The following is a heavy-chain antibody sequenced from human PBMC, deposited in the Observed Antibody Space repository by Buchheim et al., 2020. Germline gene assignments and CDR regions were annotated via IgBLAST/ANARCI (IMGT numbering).Heavy chain of an antibody. J-gene: IGHJ4*02. CDR2: ISSSSSYI. CDR1: GFTFSSYS. V-gene: IGHV3-21*01. CDR3: ARVGCSSTSCYLIDY. D-gene: IGHD2-2*01. Sequence: EVQLVESGGGLVKPGGSLRLSCAASGFTFSSYSMNWVRQAPGKGLEWVSSISSSSSYIYYADSVKGRFTISRDNAKHSLYMQMNSLRAEDTAVYYCARVGCSSTSCYLIDYWGQGTL.